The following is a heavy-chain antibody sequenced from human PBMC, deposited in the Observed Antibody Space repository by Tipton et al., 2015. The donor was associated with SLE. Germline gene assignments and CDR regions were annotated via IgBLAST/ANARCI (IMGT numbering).Heavy chain of an antibody. CDR3: ASLSAPSDC. J-gene: IGHJ4*02. V-gene: IGHV3-74*01. Sequence: SLRLSCAASGFPFTSVWMHWVRQPPGKGLVWISEIDSQGSVTNYADSVEGRFSIFRDNAKNTLFLEMNNLRVDDTAFYYCASLSAPSDCWGQGTLVTVSS. CDR1: GFPFTSVW. CDR2: IDSQGSVT.